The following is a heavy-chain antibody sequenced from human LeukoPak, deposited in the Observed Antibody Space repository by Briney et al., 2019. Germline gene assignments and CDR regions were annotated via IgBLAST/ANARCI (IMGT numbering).Heavy chain of an antibody. V-gene: IGHV4-4*02. Sequence: PSETLSLTCTVAGGSISSSNWWSWVRQPPGKGLEWIGEIYHSGSTNYNPSLKSRVTISVDKSKNQFSLKLSSVTAADTAVYYCARAHELQFGAFDIWGQGTMVTVSS. CDR2: IYHSGST. J-gene: IGHJ3*02. D-gene: IGHD4-11*01. CDR3: ARAHELQFGAFDI. CDR1: GGSISSSNW.